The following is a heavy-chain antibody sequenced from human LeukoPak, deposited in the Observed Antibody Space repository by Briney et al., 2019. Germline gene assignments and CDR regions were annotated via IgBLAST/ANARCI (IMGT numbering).Heavy chain of an antibody. D-gene: IGHD4-11*01. CDR1: GVSIRSYY. CDR3: ARWGRGVTTLNAFDM. J-gene: IGHJ3*02. V-gene: IGHV4-59*01. CDR2: AYHNGNN. Sequence: PSETLSLTCTVSGVSIRSYYWNWIRQPPGQALEWMGYAYHNGNNKYNPCLKCRVTASVDACKNQISLNLNSVIAADTAVYCGARWGRGVTTLNAFDMWGQGTMVTVSS.